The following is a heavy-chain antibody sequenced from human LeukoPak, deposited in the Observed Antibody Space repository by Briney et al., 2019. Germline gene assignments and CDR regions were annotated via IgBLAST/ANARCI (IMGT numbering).Heavy chain of an antibody. D-gene: IGHD5-12*01. CDR3: AKGLGYRAYDSHDY. CDR1: GFTFSIYA. Sequence: GGSLRLSCAASGFTFSIYAMTWVRQAPGKGLEWVSTISASGDNTYYADSVKGRFAISRDNSKSTVYLQMNSLRAEDTAVYHCAKGLGYRAYDSHDYWGQGTLVTVSS. V-gene: IGHV3-23*01. J-gene: IGHJ4*02. CDR2: ISASGDNT.